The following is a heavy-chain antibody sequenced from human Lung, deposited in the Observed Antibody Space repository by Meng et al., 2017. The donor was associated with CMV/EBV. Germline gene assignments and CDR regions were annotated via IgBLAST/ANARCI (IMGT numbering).Heavy chain of an antibody. D-gene: IGHD3-10*01. Sequence: REAAPALVKPSAALSLTCAVSGDSITNHNWWAWVRQPPGKGLEWIGEIPHRGSSAYNPSLKSRVSMSIDKSKNQFSLKLTSVTAADTAVYHCLRRSGGSVWGQGTLVTVSS. CDR2: IPHRGSS. CDR3: LRRSGGSV. J-gene: IGHJ1*01. CDR1: GDSITNHNW. V-gene: IGHV4-4*02.